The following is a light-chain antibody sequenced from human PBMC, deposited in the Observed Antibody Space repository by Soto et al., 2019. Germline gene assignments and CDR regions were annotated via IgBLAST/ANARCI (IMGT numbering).Light chain of an antibody. CDR2: AAS. CDR3: LQTYSIPWT. J-gene: IGKJ1*01. CDR1: QGISNS. Sequence: DIQMTQSPSSLSASAGDRVTITCRASQGISNSLNWYQQKPGKAPNLLIYAASNLKSGVPSRFSGSRSGTDFILTISSLQPEDFATYYCLQTYSIPWTFGQGSKVAIK. V-gene: IGKV1-39*01.